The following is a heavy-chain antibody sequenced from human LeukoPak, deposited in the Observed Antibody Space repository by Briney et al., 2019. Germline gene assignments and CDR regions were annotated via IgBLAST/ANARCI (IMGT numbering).Heavy chain of an antibody. J-gene: IGHJ5*02. CDR2: IYYTGST. CDR3: ACAQLGIRFNWFDP. Sequence: SETLSLTCTVSGGSISSGSYYWSWIRQPPGKGLEWLGYIYYTGSTNYNPSLKSRVTFSVDTSKNQFSLKLSSVTAADTAVYYCACAQLGIRFNWFDPWGQGTLVTVSS. D-gene: IGHD7-27*01. V-gene: IGHV4-61*01. CDR1: GGSISSGSYY.